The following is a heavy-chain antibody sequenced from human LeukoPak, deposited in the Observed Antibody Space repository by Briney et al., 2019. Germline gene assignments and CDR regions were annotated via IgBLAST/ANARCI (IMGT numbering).Heavy chain of an antibody. CDR1: GFTFSSYE. V-gene: IGHV3-48*03. D-gene: IGHD7-27*01. Sequence: GGSLRLSCAASGFTFSSYEMNWVRQAPGKGLEWVSYISSSGTTIYYAESVKGRFTISRENAKSSLYLEMNSLRVGDTAVYYCVRGGVWGLSSNWLESWGQGTLVIVSS. J-gene: IGHJ5*01. CDR3: VRGGVWGLSSNWLES. CDR2: ISSSGTTI.